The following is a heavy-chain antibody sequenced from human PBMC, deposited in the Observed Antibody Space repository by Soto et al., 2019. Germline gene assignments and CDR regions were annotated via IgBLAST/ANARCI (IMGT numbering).Heavy chain of an antibody. CDR2: INPNSGGT. J-gene: IGHJ6*02. V-gene: IGHV1-2*02. CDR1: GYTFTGYY. CDR3: ARGLVSKSYYYGMDV. Sequence: GASVKVSCKASGYTFTGYYMHWVRQAPGQGLEWMGWINPNSGGTNYAQKFQGRVTMTRNTSISTAYMELSSLRSEDTAVYYCARGLVSKSYYYGMDVWGQGTTVTVSS.